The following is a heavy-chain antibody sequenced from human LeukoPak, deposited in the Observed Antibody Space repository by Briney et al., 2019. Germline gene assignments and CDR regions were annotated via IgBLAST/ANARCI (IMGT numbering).Heavy chain of an antibody. CDR3: ARGRRYYDSYGMDV. V-gene: IGHV1-8*02. D-gene: IGHD3-22*01. CDR2: MNPNSGNT. CDR1: GYTFTSYG. J-gene: IGHJ6*02. Sequence: ASVKVSCKASGYTFTSYGISWVRQATGQGLEWMGWMNPNSGNTGYAQKFQGRVTMTRNTSISTAYMELSSLRSEDTAAYYCARGRRYYDSYGMDVWGQGTTVTVSS.